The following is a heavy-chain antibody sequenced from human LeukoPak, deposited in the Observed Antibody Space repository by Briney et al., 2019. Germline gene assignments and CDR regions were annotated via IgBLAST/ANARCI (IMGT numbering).Heavy chain of an antibody. CDR2: ISNGKT. D-gene: IGHD2-15*01. J-gene: IGHJ5*02. CDR1: GFPFSSHA. Sequence: PGGSLRLSCAASGFPFSSHAMSWVRQPPGKGLEWVAAISNGKTYYADFVRGRFAISRDDSTNTVYLHMNSLRDEDTALYHCVREAGYCAPVCVKTNWFDPWGQGTLVTVSS. CDR3: VREAGYCAPVCVKTNWFDP. V-gene: IGHV3-23*01.